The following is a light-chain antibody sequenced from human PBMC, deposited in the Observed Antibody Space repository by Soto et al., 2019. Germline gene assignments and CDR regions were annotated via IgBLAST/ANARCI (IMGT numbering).Light chain of an antibody. V-gene: IGKV1-39*01. Sequence: DIQMTQSPASLPASVGDRVTISCRASERIASFLNWFQQKPGKAPKLLIYVASTLQSGVPSRFSGRGSGTDFTLTISSLQPEDFATYYCQQSYSTPYTFGHGTKLEIK. CDR3: QQSYSTPYT. CDR2: VAS. J-gene: IGKJ2*01. CDR1: ERIASF.